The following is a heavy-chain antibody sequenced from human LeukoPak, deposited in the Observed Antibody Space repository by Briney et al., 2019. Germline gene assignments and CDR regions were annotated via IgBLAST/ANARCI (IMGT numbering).Heavy chain of an antibody. J-gene: IGHJ4*02. D-gene: IGHD6-19*01. CDR3: AKDLKFQYSSGRDY. Sequence: GGSLRLSCAGSGITFSTSAMSWVRPGPGKGLEWVSLISDSGASTYYVDSVKGRLTISRDNSKNTLFLQMNSLRAEDTAVYYCAKDLKFQYSSGRDYWGQGTLVTVSS. V-gene: IGHV3-23*01. CDR2: ISDSGAST. CDR1: GITFSTSA.